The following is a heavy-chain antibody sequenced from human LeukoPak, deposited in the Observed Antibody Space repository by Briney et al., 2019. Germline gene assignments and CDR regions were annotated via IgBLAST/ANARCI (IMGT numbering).Heavy chain of an antibody. J-gene: IGHJ4*02. CDR2: MYSGGGT. V-gene: IGHV3-53*01. CDR1: GFSVTRSY. CDR3: ARYDNGKDYFDY. D-gene: IGHD1-1*01. Sequence: GGSLRLSCAASGFSVTRSYVSWVRQAPGKGLEWVSLMYSGGGTSYADSVKGRFTISRDTSKNTLYLQMSSLRAEDTALYYCARYDNGKDYFDYWGQGTLVTVSS.